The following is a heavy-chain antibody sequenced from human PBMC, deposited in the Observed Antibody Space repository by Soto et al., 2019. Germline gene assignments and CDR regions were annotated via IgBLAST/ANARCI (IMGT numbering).Heavy chain of an antibody. V-gene: IGHV1-2*02. CDR2: INPNSGGT. CDR3: ARDQKRYCSSTSCLKPFDP. D-gene: IGHD2-2*01. J-gene: IGHJ5*02. Sequence: QVQLVQSGAEVKKPGASVKVSCKASGYTFTGYYMHWVRQAPGQGLEWMGWINPNSGGTNYAQKFQGRVTMTRETSISTAYMELSRLRSDDTAVYYCARDQKRYCSSTSCLKPFDPWGQGTLVTVSS. CDR1: GYTFTGYY.